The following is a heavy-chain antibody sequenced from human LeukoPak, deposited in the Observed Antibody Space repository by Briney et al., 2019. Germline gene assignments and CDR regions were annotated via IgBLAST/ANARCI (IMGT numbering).Heavy chain of an antibody. CDR2: ISGSGAST. J-gene: IGHJ4*02. V-gene: IGHV3-23*01. Sequence: GGSLRLSCAASGFTFSSYAMSWVRQAPGRGLEWVSGISGSGASTYYADSVKGRFSISRDNSKNTLYLQMNSLRAEDTAVYYCATRPPPTFDYWGQGTLATVSS. CDR3: ATRPPPTFDY. CDR1: GFTFSSYA.